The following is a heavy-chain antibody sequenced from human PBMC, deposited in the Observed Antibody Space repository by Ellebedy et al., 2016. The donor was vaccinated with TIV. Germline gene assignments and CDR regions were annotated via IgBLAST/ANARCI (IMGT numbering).Heavy chain of an antibody. CDR1: GFTFSSYG. J-gene: IGHJ4*02. CDR2: ISSSSNYI. D-gene: IGHD6-19*01. Sequence: GESLKISCTVSGFTFSSYGMTWIRQAPGRGLEWVASISSSSNYIEYAASVKGRFTISRDISKNTVYLQMDSLTAEDTAVYYCGKAGSDWFFDYWGQGLLVTVS. CDR3: GKAGSDWFFDY. V-gene: IGHV3-23*05.